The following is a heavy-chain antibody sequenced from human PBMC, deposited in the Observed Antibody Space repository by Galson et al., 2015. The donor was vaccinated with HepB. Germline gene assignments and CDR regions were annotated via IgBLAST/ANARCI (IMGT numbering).Heavy chain of an antibody. Sequence: SLRLSCAASGFTFSSYAMHWVRQAPGKGLEWVAAISHDGTSEYYTDSVKGRFTISRDNSKNTLYLQMNSLRDEDTAVYYCARPPFHYNILTGYFVNWGQGTLVTVSS. CDR3: ARPPFHYNILTGYFVN. CDR1: GFTFSSYA. V-gene: IGHV3-30*04. J-gene: IGHJ4*02. CDR2: ISHDGTSE. D-gene: IGHD3-9*01.